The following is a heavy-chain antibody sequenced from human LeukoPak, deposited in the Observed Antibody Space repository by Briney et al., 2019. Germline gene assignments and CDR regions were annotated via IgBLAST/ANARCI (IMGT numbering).Heavy chain of an antibody. V-gene: IGHV3-7*01. CDR1: GFTFRNYW. CDR3: ARDSPDSDFDY. J-gene: IGHJ4*02. CDR2: IKQDGSEK. Sequence: GGSLRLSCAASGFTFRNYWMSWVRQAPGKGLEWVANIKQDGSEKYYVDSVKGRFTISRDNAKNSLYLQMNSLRAEDTAVYYCARDSPDSDFDYWGQGTLVTVSS.